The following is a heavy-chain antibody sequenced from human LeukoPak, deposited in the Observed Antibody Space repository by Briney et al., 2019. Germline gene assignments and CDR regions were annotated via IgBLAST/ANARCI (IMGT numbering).Heavy chain of an antibody. J-gene: IGHJ4*02. V-gene: IGHV3-21*04. CDR2: ISSSSSYI. CDR3: AKGYDSFDY. CDR1: GFTFSSYS. Sequence: GGSLRLSCAASGFTFSSYSMNWVRQAPGKGLEWVSSISSSSSYIYYADSVKGRFTISRDNSKNTLHLQMNSLRAEDTAVYYCAKGYDSFDYWGQGTLITVSS. D-gene: IGHD3-22*01.